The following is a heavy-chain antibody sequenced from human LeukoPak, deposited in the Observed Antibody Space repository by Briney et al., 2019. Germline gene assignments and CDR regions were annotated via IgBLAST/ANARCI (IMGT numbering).Heavy chain of an antibody. D-gene: IGHD6-13*01. CDR3: ARDIYKGIAAAGTSSLIPGYVDY. Sequence: RAGGSLRLSCAASGFTFSSYSMNWVRQAPGKGLEWVSYISSSGSTIYYADSVKGRFTISRGNAKNSLYLQMNSLRAEDTAVYYCARDIYKGIAAAGTSSLIPGYVDYWGQGALVTVSS. CDR1: GFTFSSYS. V-gene: IGHV3-48*04. J-gene: IGHJ4*02. CDR2: ISSSGSTI.